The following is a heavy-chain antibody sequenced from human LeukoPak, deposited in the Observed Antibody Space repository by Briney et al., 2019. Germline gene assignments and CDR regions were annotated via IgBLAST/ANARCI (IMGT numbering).Heavy chain of an antibody. J-gene: IGHJ5*02. D-gene: IGHD6-6*01. V-gene: IGHV3-7*01. CDR1: GFTFSSYW. CDR2: IKQDGGEK. Sequence: GGSLRLSCAASGFTFSSYWMSWVRQAPGKRLEWLANIKQDGGEKYYVDSVKGRFTISRDNAKNSMYLQMNSLRAEDTAVYYCASHSSSSRYNWFDPWGQGTLVTVSS. CDR3: ASHSSSSRYNWFDP.